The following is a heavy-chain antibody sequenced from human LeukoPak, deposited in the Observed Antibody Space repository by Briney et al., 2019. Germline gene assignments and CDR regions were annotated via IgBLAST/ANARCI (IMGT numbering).Heavy chain of an antibody. CDR3: AKDPEWLVLPQLDY. CDR2: ISGSGGST. V-gene: IGHV3-23*01. CDR1: GFTFSSYA. Sequence: GGSLRLSCAASGFTFSSYAMSWVRQAPGKGLEWVSAISGSGGSTYYADSVKGRFTISRDNSKNTLYLQMNSLRAEDTAVYYCAKDPEWLVLPQLDYWGQGTLVTVSS. D-gene: IGHD6-19*01. J-gene: IGHJ4*02.